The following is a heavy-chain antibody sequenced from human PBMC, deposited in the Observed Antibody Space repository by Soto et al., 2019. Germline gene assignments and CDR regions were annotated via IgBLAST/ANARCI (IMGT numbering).Heavy chain of an antibody. V-gene: IGHV4-34*01. CDR1: GGSFSGYY. Sequence: SETLSLTCAVYGGSFSGYYWSWIRQPPGKGLEWIGEINHSGSTNYNPSLKSRVTISVDTSKNQFSLKLSSVTAADTAVYYCARGSGGAVPAAMPTYYYYYYMDVWGKRTKVTVSS. CDR3: ARGSGGAVPAAMPTYYYYYYMDV. J-gene: IGHJ6*03. CDR2: INHSGST. D-gene: IGHD2-2*01.